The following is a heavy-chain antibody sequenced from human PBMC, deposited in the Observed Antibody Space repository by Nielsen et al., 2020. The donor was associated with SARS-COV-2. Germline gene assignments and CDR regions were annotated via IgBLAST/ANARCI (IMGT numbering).Heavy chain of an antibody. V-gene: IGHV1-8*01. J-gene: IGHJ5*02. Sequence: ASVKVSCKASGYTFTSYYINWVRQATGQGLEWMGWMNPNSGNTGYAQKFQGRVTMTRNTSISTAYMELSSLRSEDTAVYYCARGSGLLWFEKDNWFDPWGQGTLVTVSS. CDR1: GYTFTSYY. D-gene: IGHD3-10*01. CDR3: ARGSGLLWFEKDNWFDP. CDR2: MNPNSGNT.